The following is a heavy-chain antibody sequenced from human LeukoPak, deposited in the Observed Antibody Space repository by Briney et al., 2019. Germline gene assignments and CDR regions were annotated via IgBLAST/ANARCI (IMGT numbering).Heavy chain of an antibody. Sequence: PGGSLKLSCAASGFAFSSYWMSWVRQAPGKGLEWVANIKQDGSEKSYVDSVKGRFTISRDNAKNSLYLQMSSLRADDTAVYYCARFDPNSGSYKDFDYWGQGTLVTVSS. J-gene: IGHJ4*02. CDR3: ARFDPNSGSYKDFDY. CDR2: IKQDGSEK. D-gene: IGHD1-26*01. CDR1: GFAFSSYW. V-gene: IGHV3-7*01.